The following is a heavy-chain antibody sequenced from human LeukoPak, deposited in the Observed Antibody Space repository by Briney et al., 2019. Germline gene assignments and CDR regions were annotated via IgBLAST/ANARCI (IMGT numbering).Heavy chain of an antibody. CDR2: IYHSGST. Sequence: SGTLSLTCAVSGGSISSSNWWSWVRQPPGKGLEWIGEIYHSGSTNYNPSLKSRVTISVDKSKNQFSLKLSSVTAADTAVYYCARGRDYYDSSGYSYYFDYWGQGTLVTVSS. CDR3: ARGRDYYDSSGYSYYFDY. V-gene: IGHV4-4*02. D-gene: IGHD3-22*01. J-gene: IGHJ4*02. CDR1: GGSISSSNW.